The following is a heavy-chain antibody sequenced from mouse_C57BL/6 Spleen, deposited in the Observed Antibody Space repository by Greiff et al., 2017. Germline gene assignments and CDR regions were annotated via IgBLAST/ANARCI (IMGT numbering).Heavy chain of an antibody. D-gene: IGHD1-1*01. V-gene: IGHV1-54*01. CDR2: INPGSGGT. CDR3: ARGGSSYEYYYAMDY. Sequence: VKLQESGAELVRPGTSVKVSCKASGYAFTNYLIEWVKQRPGQGLEWIGVINPGSGGTNYNEKFKGKATLTADKSSSTAYMQLSSLTSEDSAVYFCARGGSSYEYYYAMDYWGQGTSVTVSS. J-gene: IGHJ4*01. CDR1: GYAFTNYL.